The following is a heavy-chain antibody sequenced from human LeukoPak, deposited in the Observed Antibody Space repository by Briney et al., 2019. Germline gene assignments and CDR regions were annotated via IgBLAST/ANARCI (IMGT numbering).Heavy chain of an antibody. CDR1: GGTFSSYA. D-gene: IGHD5-24*01. CDR2: IFPIFGTA. J-gene: IGHJ2*01. V-gene: IGHV1-69*13. CDR3: ARGEMATISPWYFDL. Sequence: SVKVSCKASGGTFSSYAIIWVRQAPGQGLGWMGGIFPIFGTANYAQKFQGRVTITADESTSTAYMELSSLRSEDTAVYYCARGEMATISPWYFDLWGRGTLVTVSS.